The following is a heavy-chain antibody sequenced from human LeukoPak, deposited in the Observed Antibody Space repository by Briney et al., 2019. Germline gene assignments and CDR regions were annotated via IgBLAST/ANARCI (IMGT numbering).Heavy chain of an antibody. CDR2: ISNSGSSI. J-gene: IGHJ4*02. CDR1: GFTFSDSY. D-gene: IGHD1-1*01. V-gene: IGHV3-11*04. CDR3: GRVRPGTPSYYFDY. Sequence: GGSLRLSCAASGFTFSDSYMTWIRQAPGKGLEWVSYISNSGSSIYYADSVKGRFTTSRDNAKSSLYLQMNSLRAEDTAVYYCGRVRPGTPSYYFDYWGQGALVTVSS.